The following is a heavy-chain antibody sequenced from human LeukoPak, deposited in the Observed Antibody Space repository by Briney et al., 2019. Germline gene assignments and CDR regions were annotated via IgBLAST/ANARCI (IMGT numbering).Heavy chain of an antibody. CDR3: ARRGFCTSTSCYVFDH. V-gene: IGHV4-59*08. CDR1: GGSISSYY. J-gene: IGHJ4*02. Sequence: SETLSLTCTVSGGSISSYYWSWIRQSPGKGLEYIGHIYYSGSTNYSPSLKSRVTISVDTSKNQFSLNLSSVTAADTGVYYCARRGFCTSTSCYVFDHWGQGTLVTVSS. CDR2: IYYSGST. D-gene: IGHD2-2*01.